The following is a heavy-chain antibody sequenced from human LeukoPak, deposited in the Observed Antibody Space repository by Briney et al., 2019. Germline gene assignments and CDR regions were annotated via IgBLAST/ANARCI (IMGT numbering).Heavy chain of an antibody. V-gene: IGHV1-18*01. Sequence: ASVKVSCKASGYTFTTYGFNWVRQAPGQGLEWMGWISAYNGNTIYAQKLQGRVTMTEDTSTDTAYMELSSLRSEDTAVYYCATPGGFYGDYDGYYYGMDVWGQGTTVTVSS. CDR1: GYTFTTYG. J-gene: IGHJ6*02. CDR2: ISAYNGNT. CDR3: ATPGGFYGDYDGYYYGMDV. D-gene: IGHD4-17*01.